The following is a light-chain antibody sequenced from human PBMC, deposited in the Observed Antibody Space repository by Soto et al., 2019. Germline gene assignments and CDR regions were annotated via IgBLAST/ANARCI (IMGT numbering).Light chain of an antibody. V-gene: IGKV3-11*01. CDR3: QQRHMWPIT. CDR1: QSFRGL. Sequence: EVVLTQSPVTLSLSPGERATLSCRASQSFRGLLAWYQQKPGQALRLLIYDAYNRATGIPPRFSGSGSGTDFTLTISRLEPEDSAVYYCQQRHMWPITFGQGTRLEIK. CDR2: DAY. J-gene: IGKJ5*01.